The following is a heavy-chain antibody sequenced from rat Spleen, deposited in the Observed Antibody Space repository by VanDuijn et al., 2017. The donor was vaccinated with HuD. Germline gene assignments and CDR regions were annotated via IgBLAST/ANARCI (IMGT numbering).Heavy chain of an antibody. CDR1: GFIFSDFN. Sequence: EVQLVESGGGLVQPGRSLKLSCAASGFIFSDFNMAWVRQAPKKGLEWVATIIYDGGRTYYRDSVKDRFTISRDNAKSTLYLQMDSLRSEDTATYYCARQGGYNSYFDYWGQGVMVTVSS. CDR2: IIYDGGRT. D-gene: IGHD1-4*01. CDR3: ARQGGYNSYFDY. J-gene: IGHJ2*01. V-gene: IGHV5S10*01.